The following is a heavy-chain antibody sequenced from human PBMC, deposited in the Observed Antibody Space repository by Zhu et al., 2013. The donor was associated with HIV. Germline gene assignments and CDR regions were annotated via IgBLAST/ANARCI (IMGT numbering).Heavy chain of an antibody. J-gene: IGHJ6*03. CDR2: INPKNGGT. Sequence: QVQLVQSGAEMKRPGTSVKVSCRPSGYRFTGYYIHWVRQAPGKGIEWMGWINPKNGGTKLAQTFRDRIFVTRDTSINTIYMELRSLTSDDTAVYYCARDPSTRYYTDVWGKGTTVIVSS. CDR3: ARDPSTRYYTDV. D-gene: IGHD4-17*01. CDR1: GYRFTGYY. V-gene: IGHV1-2*02.